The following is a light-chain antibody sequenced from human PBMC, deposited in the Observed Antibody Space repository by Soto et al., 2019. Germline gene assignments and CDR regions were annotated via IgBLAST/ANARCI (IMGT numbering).Light chain of an antibody. CDR3: QHYNSYSEA. J-gene: IGKJ1*01. CDR2: KAS. CDR1: QSISYW. Sequence: DIQITQSPSTLSASVGDRVTHNCRASQSISYWLAWYQQKPGKAPNLLIYKASNLESGVPSRFNGSGSGTEFTLTISSLQPDDFATYYCQHYNSYSEAFGQGTKVDIK. V-gene: IGKV1-5*03.